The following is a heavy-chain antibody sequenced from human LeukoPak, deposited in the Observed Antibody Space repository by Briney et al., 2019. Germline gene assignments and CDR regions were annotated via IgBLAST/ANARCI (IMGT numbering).Heavy chain of an antibody. CDR2: ISYDGSNK. V-gene: IGHV3-30-3*01. CDR1: GFTFSGYP. Sequence: GKSLRLSCAASGFTFSGYPIHWVRQAPDKGLEWVAVISYDGSNKYYADSVKGRFTISRDNSKNTLYLQMNSLRAEDTAVYYCARDEGYCSRTSCYGASKVMDVWGQGTAVIVSS. J-gene: IGHJ6*02. D-gene: IGHD2-2*01. CDR3: ARDEGYCSRTSCYGASKVMDV.